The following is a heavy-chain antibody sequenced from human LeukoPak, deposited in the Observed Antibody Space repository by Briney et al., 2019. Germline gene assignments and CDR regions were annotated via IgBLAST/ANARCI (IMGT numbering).Heavy chain of an antibody. Sequence: SETLSLTCTVSGGSISPYYWSWIRQPPGKGLEWIGYIYSSGSANYNPSLKSRVTISVDTSKNQFSLRLSSVTAADTAVYYCARMGGYSGYATHWGQGTLVTVSS. V-gene: IGHV4-59*08. CDR3: ARMGGYSGYATH. CDR2: IYSSGSA. J-gene: IGHJ4*02. D-gene: IGHD5-12*01. CDR1: GGSISPYY.